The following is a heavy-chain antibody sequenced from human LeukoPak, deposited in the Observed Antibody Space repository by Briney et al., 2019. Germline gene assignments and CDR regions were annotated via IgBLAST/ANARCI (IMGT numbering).Heavy chain of an antibody. J-gene: IGHJ4*02. CDR1: GFTFSSYA. Sequence: RSGGSLRLSCAASGFTFSSYAMSWVRQAPGKGLEWVSAISGGGGSTYFADSVKGRFTISRDNSKNTLYLQMNSLRAEDTAVYYCAKLSRGDGYNYYRKHFDYWGQGTLVTVSS. V-gene: IGHV3-23*01. CDR3: AKLSRGDGYNYYRKHFDY. CDR2: ISGGGGST. D-gene: IGHD5-24*01.